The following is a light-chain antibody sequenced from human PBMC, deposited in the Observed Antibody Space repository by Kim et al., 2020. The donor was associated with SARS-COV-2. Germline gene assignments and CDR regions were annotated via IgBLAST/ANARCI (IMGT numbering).Light chain of an antibody. CDR3: ATWDDSLSGWM. Sequence: GQRITISCSGSSFNIGSNYVYWYQQLPETAPKLLILRNNQRPSGVPDRFSGSKSGTSASLAISGLRSEDEADYYCATWDDSLSGWMFGGGTKVTVL. CDR1: SFNIGSNY. CDR2: RNN. J-gene: IGLJ3*02. V-gene: IGLV1-47*01.